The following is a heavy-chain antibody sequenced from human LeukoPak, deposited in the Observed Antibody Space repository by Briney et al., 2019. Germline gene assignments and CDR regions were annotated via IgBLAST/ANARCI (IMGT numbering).Heavy chain of an antibody. CDR1: GGSIGSGGYY. D-gene: IGHD5-18*01. V-gene: IGHV4-30-2*01. CDR2: IYHSGST. J-gene: IGHJ4*02. Sequence: PSETLSLTCTVSGGSIGSGGYYWSWIRQPPGKGLEWIGYIYHSGSTYYNPSLKSRVTISVDRSKNQFSLKLSSVTAADTAVYYCAGYSYGSYYFDYWGQGTLVTVSS. CDR3: AGYSYGSYYFDY.